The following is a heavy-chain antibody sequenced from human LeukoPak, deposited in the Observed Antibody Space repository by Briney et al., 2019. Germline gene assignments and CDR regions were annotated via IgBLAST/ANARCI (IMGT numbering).Heavy chain of an antibody. CDR3: ARQSSGYDLGY. CDR2: ISSSSSYI. V-gene: IGHV3-21*01. J-gene: IGHJ4*02. Sequence: GGSLRLSCAASGFTFSSYSMNWVRQAPGKGLEWVSSISSSSSYIYCADSVKGRFTISRDNAKNSLYLQMNSLRAEDTAVYYCARQSSGYDLGYWGQGTLVTVSS. D-gene: IGHD5-12*01. CDR1: GFTFSSYS.